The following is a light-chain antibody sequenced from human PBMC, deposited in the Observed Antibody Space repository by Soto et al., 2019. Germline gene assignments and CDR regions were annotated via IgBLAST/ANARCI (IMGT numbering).Light chain of an antibody. CDR2: AAS. V-gene: IGKV1-16*01. Sequence: DIPMTQSPSSLSASVGDRVTITCRASQGISTYLAWFQQKPGKAPKSLIYAASSLQSGVPSRFSGSGSGTDFTLPITRLQPEDFATYYCQQYDTYPRTFGQGTKLEIK. CDR1: QGISTY. CDR3: QQYDTYPRT. J-gene: IGKJ2*01.